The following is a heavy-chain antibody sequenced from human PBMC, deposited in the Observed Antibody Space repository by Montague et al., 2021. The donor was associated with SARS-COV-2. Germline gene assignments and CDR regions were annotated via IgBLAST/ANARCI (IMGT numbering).Heavy chain of an antibody. Sequence: SETLSLTCAVSGGSISSSNWWSWVRQPPGKELEWIGEIYHSRSTNYNPSLKSRVTISIDKSKNQFSLKLISVTAADTAVDYCARDGGDYYYHYYGMDVWGQGTTVTVSS. J-gene: IGHJ6*02. CDR3: ARDGGDYYYHYYGMDV. CDR2: IYHSRST. D-gene: IGHD4-17*01. CDR1: GGSISSSNW. V-gene: IGHV4-4*02.